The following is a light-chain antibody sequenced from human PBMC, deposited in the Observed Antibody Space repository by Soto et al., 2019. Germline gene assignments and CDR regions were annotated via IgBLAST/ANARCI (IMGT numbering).Light chain of an antibody. V-gene: IGKV3-20*01. Sequence: EIVLTQSPDTLSLSPGERATISCRASQTVAGNYVAWYQQQTGQATRLLIYGASNRATGIPDRCSGSCSGTDFTITISSLEPDDFVVSYCQQWGHSLTYTFGQGTTLEI. CDR2: GAS. CDR1: QTVAGNY. CDR3: QQWGHSLTYT. J-gene: IGKJ2*01.